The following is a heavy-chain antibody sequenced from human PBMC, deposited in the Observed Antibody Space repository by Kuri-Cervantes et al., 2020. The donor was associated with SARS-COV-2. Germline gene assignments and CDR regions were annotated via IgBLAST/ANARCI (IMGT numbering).Heavy chain of an antibody. J-gene: IGHJ4*01. Sequence: GGSLRLSCSASGFTFSSYAMHWVRQAPGKGLEYVSAISSNGATYYAGSVKGRFTISRDNSKNTMYLQMSSLRTEDTAIYHCFSNGWSRGDYWGHGTLVTVSS. CDR1: GFTFSSYA. V-gene: IGHV3-64D*06. CDR2: ISSNGAT. D-gene: IGHD6-19*01. CDR3: FSNGWSRGDY.